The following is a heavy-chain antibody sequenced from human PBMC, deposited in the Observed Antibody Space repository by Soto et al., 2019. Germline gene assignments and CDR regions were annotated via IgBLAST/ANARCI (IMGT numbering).Heavy chain of an antibody. CDR2: ISSSSSYI. D-gene: IGHD6-13*01. J-gene: IGHJ6*02. Sequence: SGGSLRLSCAASGFTFSSYSMNWVRQAPGKGLEWVSSISSSSSYIYYADSVKGRFTISRDNAKNSLYLQMNSLRAEDTAVYYCARGIAADGVYGMDVWGQGTTVTVSS. CDR1: GFTFSSYS. V-gene: IGHV3-21*01. CDR3: ARGIAADGVYGMDV.